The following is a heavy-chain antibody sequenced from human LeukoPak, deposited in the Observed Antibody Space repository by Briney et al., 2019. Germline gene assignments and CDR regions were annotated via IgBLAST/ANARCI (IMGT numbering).Heavy chain of an antibody. J-gene: IGHJ6*03. CDR1: GGSISTSNYY. CDR2: IFYSGST. Sequence: PSETLSPTCTVSGGSISTSNYYWGWIRQPPGKGLEWIGNIFYSGSTYYSPSLRSRVTISLDTSRNQFSLKLSSVTAADTAVYYCARVLRLSEYHYGSGSYAGYMDVWGKGTTVTVSS. CDR3: ARVLRLSEYHYGSGSYAGYMDV. V-gene: IGHV4-39*07. D-gene: IGHD3-10*01.